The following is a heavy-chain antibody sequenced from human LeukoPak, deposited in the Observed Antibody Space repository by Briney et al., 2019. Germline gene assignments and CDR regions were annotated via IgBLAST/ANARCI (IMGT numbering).Heavy chain of an antibody. CDR3: TTVLLWFGEPGGFDC. J-gene: IGHJ4*02. CDR2: IKSKTDGGTT. CDR1: GFTFSNAW. D-gene: IGHD3-10*01. Sequence: SGGSLRLSCAASGFTFSNAWMSWVRQAPGKGLEWVGRIKSKTDGGTTDYAAPVKGRFTISRDDSKNTLYLQMDSLKTEDTAVYYCTTVLLWFGEPGGFDCWGQGTLVTVSS. V-gene: IGHV3-15*01.